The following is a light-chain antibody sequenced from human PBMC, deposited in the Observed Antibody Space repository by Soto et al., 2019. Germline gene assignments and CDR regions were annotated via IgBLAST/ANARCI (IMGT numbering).Light chain of an antibody. CDR3: QQYNTYPWT. CDR1: QSISNW. CDR2: KAS. J-gene: IGKJ1*01. V-gene: IGKV1-5*03. Sequence: DIQMTQSPSTLYASVGDTVTITCRASQSISNWLAWYQQRPGKAPNLLIYKASSLEGGVPSRFSGSGSGTDFTLTISSLQPDDFATYYCQQYNTYPWTFGQGTRVE.